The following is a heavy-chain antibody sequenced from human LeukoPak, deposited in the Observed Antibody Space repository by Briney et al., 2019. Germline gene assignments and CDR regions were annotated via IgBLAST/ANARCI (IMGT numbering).Heavy chain of an antibody. D-gene: IGHD3-16*01. CDR3: ARDIRVTFGGVPHIFDY. J-gene: IGHJ4*02. CDR2: IHYSGST. CDR1: DGSISSTTYY. Sequence: PSETLSLTCTVSDGSISSTTYYWGWIRQPPGKGLEWIGTIHYSGSTYYNPSLKSRVTISVDTSKNQFSLKLSSVTAADTAVYYCARDIRVTFGGVPHIFDYWGQGMSVTVSS. V-gene: IGHV4-39*07.